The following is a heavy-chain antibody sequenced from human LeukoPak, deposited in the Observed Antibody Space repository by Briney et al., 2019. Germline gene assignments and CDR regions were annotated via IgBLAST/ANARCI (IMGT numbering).Heavy chain of an antibody. Sequence: PSETLSLTCTVSGGSISSSSYYWGWIRQPPGKGLEWIGSIYYSGSTYYNPSLKSRAAISVDTSKNQFSLKLSSVTAADTAVYYCAAYYYDSSGYYSWGKGTTVTVSS. J-gene: IGHJ6*04. CDR3: AAYYYDSSGYYS. V-gene: IGHV4-39*01. CDR2: IYYSGST. D-gene: IGHD3-22*01. CDR1: GGSISSSSYY.